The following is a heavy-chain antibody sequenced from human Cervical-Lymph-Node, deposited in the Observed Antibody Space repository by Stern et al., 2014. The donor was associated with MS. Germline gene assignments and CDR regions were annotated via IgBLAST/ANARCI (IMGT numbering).Heavy chain of an antibody. J-gene: IGHJ6*02. CDR2: ISVGTDYI. Sequence: VQLVQSGGGLVKPGGSLRLSCEASGFTFNSYSMNWVRQAPGKGLEWVSSISVGTDYISYADSVKGRFTISRDNAKNSLLLQMNTLRAEDTAVYYCARVDCSGTNCFYYYYGMDVWGQGTTVTVSS. D-gene: IGHD2-2*01. V-gene: IGHV3-21*01. CDR1: GFTFNSYS. CDR3: ARVDCSGTNCFYYYYGMDV.